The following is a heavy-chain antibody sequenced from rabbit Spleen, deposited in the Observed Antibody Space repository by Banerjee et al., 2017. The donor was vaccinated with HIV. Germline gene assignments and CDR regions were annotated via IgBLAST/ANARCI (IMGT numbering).Heavy chain of an antibody. J-gene: IGHJ4*01. Sequence: QSLGGSGGDLAKPGPSLPPTCTASGVSLSSGSYMVRARQAPGKGLEWIGYIDPIFGSTYYASWVNGRFTISRHNAQNTLYLELDSLTAADTATYFCLRDRANIGGDYGPYYFDLWGPGTLVTVS. V-gene: IGHV1S40*01. CDR3: LRDRANIGGDYGPYYFDL. D-gene: IGHD2-1*01. CDR1: GVSLSSGSY. CDR2: IDPIFGST.